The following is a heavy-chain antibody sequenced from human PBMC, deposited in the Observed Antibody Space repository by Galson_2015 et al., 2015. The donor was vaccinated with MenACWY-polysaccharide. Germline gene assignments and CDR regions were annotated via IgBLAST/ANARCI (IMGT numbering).Heavy chain of an antibody. Sequence: SLRLSCAASGFTFTSYSMNWVRQAPGKGLEWVAYISTTGSNIYYADSVKGRFTISRDNARKTLYLQMSSLGDEDTAVYYCATDMETNVDRTDYRGQGTLVTVSA. CDR3: ATDMETNVDRTDY. J-gene: IGHJ4*02. V-gene: IGHV3-48*02. D-gene: IGHD5-12*01. CDR2: ISTTGSNI. CDR1: GFTFTSYS.